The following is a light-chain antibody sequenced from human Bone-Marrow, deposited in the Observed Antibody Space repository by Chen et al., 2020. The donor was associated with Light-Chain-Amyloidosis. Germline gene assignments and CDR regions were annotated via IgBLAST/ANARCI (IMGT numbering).Light chain of an antibody. J-gene: IGKJ2*01. Sequence: DIQMTQSPSTLSASVGDRVTITCRASQSINSWLAWYQQKPGKAPKLLIYDASSLESGVPPRFSGSGSGTEYTLTTTGLQPDDFATYYCHLYNSYSMYTFGQGTKLEIK. CDR2: DAS. CDR3: HLYNSYSMYT. CDR1: QSINSW. V-gene: IGKV1-5*01.